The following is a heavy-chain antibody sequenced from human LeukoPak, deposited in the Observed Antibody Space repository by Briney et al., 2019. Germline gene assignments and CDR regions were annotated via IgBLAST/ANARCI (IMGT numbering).Heavy chain of an antibody. J-gene: IGHJ1*01. CDR3: AKSTPREYCSSTSCYNRYFQH. Sequence: GGSLRLSCAASGFTFSTCGMHWVRQAPDKGLEWVAFIQYDGTNKYYVDSVKGRFTISRDNSKNTLYLQMNSLRADDTAVYYCAKSTPREYCSSTSCYNRYFQHWGQGTLVTASS. D-gene: IGHD2-2*02. V-gene: IGHV3-30*02. CDR2: IQYDGTNK. CDR1: GFTFSTCG.